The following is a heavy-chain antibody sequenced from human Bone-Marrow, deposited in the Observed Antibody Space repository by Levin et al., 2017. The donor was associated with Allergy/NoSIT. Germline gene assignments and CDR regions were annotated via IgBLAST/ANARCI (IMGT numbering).Heavy chain of an antibody. V-gene: IGHV4-59*01. D-gene: IGHD2-15*01. CDR2: IYYSGST. CDR3: ARDTPWGGALYAFDS. CDR1: GGSISSYY. J-gene: IGHJ3*02. Sequence: PSETLSLTCTVSGGSISSYYWSWIRQPPGKGLEWIGYIYYSGSTNYNPSLKSRVTISVDTSKNQFSLKLSSVTAADTAVYSGARDTPWGGALYAFDSWGQGTMVTVSS.